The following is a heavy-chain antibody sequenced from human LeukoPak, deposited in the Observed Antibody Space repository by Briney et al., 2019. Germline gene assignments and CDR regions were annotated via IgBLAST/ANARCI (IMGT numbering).Heavy chain of an antibody. CDR2: INHSGST. Sequence: SETLSLTCAVYGGSFSGYYWSWIRQPPGKGLEWIGEINHSGSTYYNPSLKSRVTISVDTSKNQFSLKLSSVTAADTAVYYCVRVRRIGAALGWFDPWGQGTLVTVSS. J-gene: IGHJ5*02. V-gene: IGHV4-34*01. CDR1: GGSFSGYY. CDR3: VRVRRIGAALGWFDP. D-gene: IGHD6-13*01.